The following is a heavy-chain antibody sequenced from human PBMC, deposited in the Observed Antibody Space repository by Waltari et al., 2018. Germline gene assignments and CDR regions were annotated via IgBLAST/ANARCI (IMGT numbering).Heavy chain of an antibody. D-gene: IGHD3-16*02. CDR1: GYSISSGYY. J-gene: IGHJ4*02. Sequence: QVQLQESGPGLVKPSETLSLTCAVSGYSISSGYYWGWIRQPPGKGLEWIGSIYHSGSTYYNPALKSRVTISVDTSKNQFSLKLSSVTAADTAVYYCARESYVYIWGSYRGPFDYWGQGTLVTVSS. CDR3: ARESYVYIWGSYRGPFDY. V-gene: IGHV4-38-2*02. CDR2: IYHSGST.